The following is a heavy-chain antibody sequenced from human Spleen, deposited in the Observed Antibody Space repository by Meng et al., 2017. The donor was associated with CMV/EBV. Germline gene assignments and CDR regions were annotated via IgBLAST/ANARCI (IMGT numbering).Heavy chain of an antibody. D-gene: IGHD3-10*01. J-gene: IGHJ6*02. V-gene: IGHV3-11*01. CDR1: GFTFSGYY. Sequence: GESLKISCAASGFTFSGYYMSWIRQAPGKGLEWLSYISSSGSIVYYADSLKGRFTISRDNAKNSLYLQMNSLRAEDTAVYYCARDQRHDSGNYYYYGMDVWGQGTTVTVSS. CDR3: ARDQRHDSGNYYYYGMDV. CDR2: ISSSGSIV.